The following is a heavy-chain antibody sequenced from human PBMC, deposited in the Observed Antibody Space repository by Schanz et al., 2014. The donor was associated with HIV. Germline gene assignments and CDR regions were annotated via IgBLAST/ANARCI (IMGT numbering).Heavy chain of an antibody. Sequence: VQLLESGGGVVQPGRSLRLSCVASAFNFDSYGMHWVRQAPGKGLEWVAVISYDGTKKHYADSVKGRFTISRDNSKNTLYLQMNSLRADDTAVYYCAKGWRGYSISSWVDYWGQGSLVTVSS. V-gene: IGHV3-30*18. J-gene: IGHJ4*02. CDR3: AKGWRGYSISSWVDY. D-gene: IGHD6-6*01. CDR2: ISYDGTKK. CDR1: AFNFDSYG.